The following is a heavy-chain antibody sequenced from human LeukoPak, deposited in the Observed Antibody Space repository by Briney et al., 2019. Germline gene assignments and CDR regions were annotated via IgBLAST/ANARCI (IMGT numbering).Heavy chain of an antibody. CDR3: AATYYYDSSGYYGRDYYYGMDV. Sequence: SETLSLTCTVSGGSISTYYWNWIRQPPGKGLEWIGYIYYSGSTNYNPSLKSRVTISVDTSKNQFSLKLSSVTAADTAVYYCAATYYYDSSGYYGRDYYYGMDVWGQGTTVTVSS. D-gene: IGHD3-22*01. V-gene: IGHV4-59*01. CDR1: GGSISTYY. CDR2: IYYSGST. J-gene: IGHJ6*02.